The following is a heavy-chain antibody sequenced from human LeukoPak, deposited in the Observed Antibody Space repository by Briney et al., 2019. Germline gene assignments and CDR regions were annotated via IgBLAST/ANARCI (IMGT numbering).Heavy chain of an antibody. D-gene: IGHD2-2*01. J-gene: IGHJ6*03. CDR3: ARPTRGYCSSTSCYDYYYYYYMDV. V-gene: IGHV3-11*04. CDR1: GFTFSDYY. CDR2: ISSSGSTI. Sequence: GGPLRLSCAASGFTFSDYYMSWIRQAPGKGLEWVSYISSSGSTIYYADSVKGRFTISRDNAKNSLYLQMNSLRAEDTAVYYCARPTRGYCSSTSCYDYYYYYYMDVWGKGTTVTVSS.